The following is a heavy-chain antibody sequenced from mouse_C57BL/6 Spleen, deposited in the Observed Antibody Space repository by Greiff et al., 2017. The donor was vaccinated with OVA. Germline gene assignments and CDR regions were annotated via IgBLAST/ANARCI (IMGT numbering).Heavy chain of an antibody. Sequence: VQLQESGPELVKPGASVKLSCKASGYTFTSYDINWVKQRPGQGLEWIGWIYPRDGSTKYNEKFKGKATLTVDTSSSTAYMELHSLTSEDSAVYFCARRYYGSSYDAMDYWGQGTSVTVSS. CDR1: GYTFTSYD. V-gene: IGHV1-85*01. D-gene: IGHD1-1*01. CDR2: IYPRDGST. J-gene: IGHJ4*01. CDR3: ARRYYGSSYDAMDY.